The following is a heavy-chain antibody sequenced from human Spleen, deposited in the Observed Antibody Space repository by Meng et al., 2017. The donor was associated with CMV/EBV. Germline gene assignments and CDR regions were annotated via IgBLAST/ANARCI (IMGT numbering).Heavy chain of an antibody. J-gene: IGHJ4*02. CDR1: GFTFSSYG. Sequence: GESLKISCAASGFTFSSYGMHWVRQAPGKGLEWVAFIRYDGSNKYYADSVKGRFTISRDNSKNTLYLQMSSLRAEDTAVYYCAGQSSWDYWGQGTLVTVSS. V-gene: IGHV3-30*02. CDR3: AGQSSWDY. CDR2: IRYDGSNK. D-gene: IGHD5/OR15-5a*01.